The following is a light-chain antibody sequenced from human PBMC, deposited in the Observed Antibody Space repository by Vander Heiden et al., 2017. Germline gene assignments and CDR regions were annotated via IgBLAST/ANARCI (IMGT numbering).Light chain of an antibody. V-gene: IGKV1-5*03. J-gene: IGKJ3*01. CDR1: QSISSW. CDR3: QQYNSYPFT. Sequence: IQMPQSPSTLSASVGDRVTITCRPSQSISSWLAWYQQKPGKAPKLLIYKASSLESGVPSRFSGSGSGTEFTLTISSLQPDDFATYYCQQYNSYPFTFGPGTKVEIK. CDR2: KAS.